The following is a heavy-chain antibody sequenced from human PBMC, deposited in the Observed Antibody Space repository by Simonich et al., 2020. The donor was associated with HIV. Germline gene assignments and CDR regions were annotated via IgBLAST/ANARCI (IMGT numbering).Heavy chain of an antibody. CDR1: GGSISSYY. V-gene: IGHV4-59*12. Sequence: QVQLQESGPGLVKPSETLSLTCTVSGGSISSYYWSWIRQPPGKGLGWIGYIYYSGSTNYIPSRKSRVTISVDTAKNQFSLKLSSVTAADTAVYYCARTSYYGSGSYYSDYWGQGTLVTVSS. CDR2: IYYSGST. D-gene: IGHD3-10*01. CDR3: ARTSYYGSGSYYSDY. J-gene: IGHJ4*02.